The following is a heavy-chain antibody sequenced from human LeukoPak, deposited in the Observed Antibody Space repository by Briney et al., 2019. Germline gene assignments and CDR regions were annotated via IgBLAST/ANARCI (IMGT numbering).Heavy chain of an antibody. V-gene: IGHV4-30-2*01. D-gene: IGHD3-22*01. J-gene: IGHJ4*02. CDR3: ARFGYYDRSGYSFDY. Sequence: SQTLSLTCAVSGGSISSGGYSWSWIRQPPRKGLEWIGYIYHSGSTYYNPSLKSRVTISVDRSKNQFSLKLSSVTAADTAVYYCARFGYYDRSGYSFDYWGQGTLVTVSS. CDR2: IYHSGST. CDR1: GGSISSGGYS.